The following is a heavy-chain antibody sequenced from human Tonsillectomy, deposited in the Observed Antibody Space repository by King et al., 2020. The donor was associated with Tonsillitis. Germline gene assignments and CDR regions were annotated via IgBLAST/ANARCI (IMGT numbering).Heavy chain of an antibody. CDR2: IIPILGIA. CDR3: ARDTDFGDGYNRAYYFDY. Sequence: QLVQSGAEVKKPGSSVKVSCKASGGTFSSYAISWVRQAPGQGLEWMGRIIPILGIANYAQKFQGRVTITADKSTSTAYMELSSLRSEDTAVYYCARDTDFGDGYNRAYYFDYWGQGTLVTVSS. V-gene: IGHV1-69*09. J-gene: IGHJ4*02. CDR1: GGTFSSYA. D-gene: IGHD5-24*01.